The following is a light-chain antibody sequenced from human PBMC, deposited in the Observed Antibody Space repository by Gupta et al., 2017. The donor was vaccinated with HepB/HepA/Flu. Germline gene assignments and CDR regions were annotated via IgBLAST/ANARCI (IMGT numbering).Light chain of an antibody. CDR1: SSNIGTYN. V-gene: IGLV1-47*01. CDR3: AAWDDSLWGL. CDR2: RNN. J-gene: IGLJ2*01. Sequence: QSVLTQPPSASGPPGQGVTISCSGSSSNIGTYNVYWYQQVPGTAPKLLIYRNNQRPSGVPDRFSGSKSGTSASLAISGLRSEDEADYYCAAWDDSLWGLFGGGTKLTVL.